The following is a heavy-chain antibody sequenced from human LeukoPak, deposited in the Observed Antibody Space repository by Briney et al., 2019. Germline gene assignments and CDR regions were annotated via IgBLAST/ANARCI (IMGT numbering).Heavy chain of an antibody. CDR1: GGTFSSYA. CDR2: IIPIFGTA. CDR3: ASKPLRVVPAAPSYYYYMDV. Sequence: GASVKVSCKASGGTFSSYAISWVRQAPGQGLEWMGGIIPIFGTANYAQKFQGRVTITADESTSTAYMELSSLRSEDTAVYYCASKPLRVVPAAPSYYYYMDVWGKGTTVTVSS. J-gene: IGHJ6*03. D-gene: IGHD2-2*01. V-gene: IGHV1-69*01.